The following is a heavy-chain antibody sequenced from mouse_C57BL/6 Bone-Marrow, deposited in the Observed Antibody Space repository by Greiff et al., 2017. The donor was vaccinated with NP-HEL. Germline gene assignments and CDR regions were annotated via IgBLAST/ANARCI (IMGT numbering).Heavy chain of an antibody. Sequence: QVQLQQPGAELVRPGSSVKLSCKASGYTFTSYWMDWVKQRPGQGLEWIGNIYPSDSETHYNQKFKDKATLTVDKSSSTAYMQLSSLTSEDSAVYYCARRKTGGSSHGDWYFDVWGTGTTVTVSS. D-gene: IGHD1-1*01. J-gene: IGHJ1*03. CDR2: IYPSDSET. CDR3: ARRKTGGSSHGDWYFDV. CDR1: GYTFTSYW. V-gene: IGHV1-61*01.